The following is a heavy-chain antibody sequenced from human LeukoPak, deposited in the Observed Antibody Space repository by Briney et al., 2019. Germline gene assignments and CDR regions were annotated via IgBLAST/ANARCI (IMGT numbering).Heavy chain of an antibody. D-gene: IGHD3-10*01. CDR2: IYHSGST. CDR1: GYSISSGYY. J-gene: IGHJ4*02. Sequence: SETLSLTCAVSGYSISSGYYWGWIRQPPGKGLEWIGSIYHSGSTCYNPSLKSRVTISVDTSKNQFSLKLSSVTAADTAVYYCAVNYYGSGRPTNAFDYWGQGTLVTVSS. V-gene: IGHV4-38-2*01. CDR3: AVNYYGSGRPTNAFDY.